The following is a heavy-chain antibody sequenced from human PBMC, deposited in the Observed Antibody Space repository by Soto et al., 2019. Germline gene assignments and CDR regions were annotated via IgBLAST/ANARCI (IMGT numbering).Heavy chain of an antibody. J-gene: IGHJ6*02. CDR3: ASPFGVEYGMDV. CDR1: GGSISSSSYY. D-gene: IGHD3-3*01. CDR2: IYYSGST. Sequence: PSETLSLTCTVSGGSISSSSYYWGWIRQPPGKGLEWIGSIYYSGSTYYNPSLKSRVTISVDTPKNQFSLKLSSVTAADTAVYYCASPFGVEYGMDVWGQGTTVTVSS. V-gene: IGHV4-39*01.